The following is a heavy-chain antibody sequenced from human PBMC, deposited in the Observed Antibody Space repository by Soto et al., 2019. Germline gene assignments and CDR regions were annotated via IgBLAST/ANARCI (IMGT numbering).Heavy chain of an antibody. Sequence: QVQLVQSGAEVKKPGSSVKVSCKASGGTLSSYAISWVRQAPGQGLEWMGGIIPIFGTANYAQKLQVRGTINADQSTSTAYMELSSLRAADMAVYDCARDVEGDYDSSGYFDFWGQGTLVTVSS. CDR1: GGTLSSYA. CDR3: ARDVEGDYDSSGYFDF. CDR2: IIPIFGTA. J-gene: IGHJ4*02. D-gene: IGHD3-22*01. V-gene: IGHV1-69*12.